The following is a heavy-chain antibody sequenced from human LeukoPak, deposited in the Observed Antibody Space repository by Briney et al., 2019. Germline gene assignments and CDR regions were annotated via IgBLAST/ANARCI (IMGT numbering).Heavy chain of an antibody. Sequence: PGGSLRLSCAASGFTFSNYPMSWVRQAPGKGLEWVSLIAGSDADTFYADSVKGRFTISRDYYKNTLYLQMTSLRADDTAVYYCAKTSVLGINWFDTWGQGTRLTVSS. D-gene: IGHD2-2*01. CDR2: IAGSDADT. J-gene: IGHJ5*02. CDR1: GFTFSNYP. CDR3: AKTSVLGINWFDT. V-gene: IGHV3-23*01.